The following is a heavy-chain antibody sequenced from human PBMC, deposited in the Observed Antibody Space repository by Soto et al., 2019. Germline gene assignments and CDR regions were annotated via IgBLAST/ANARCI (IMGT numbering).Heavy chain of an antibody. J-gene: IGHJ4*02. D-gene: IGHD3-3*01. CDR3: AKDRSTTIFGVVNPYDY. CDR2: ISGSGGST. CDR1: GFTFSSYA. V-gene: IGHV3-23*01. Sequence: GGSLRLSCAASGFTFSSYAMSWVRQAPGKGLEWVSAISGSGGSTYYADSVKGRFTISRDNSKNTLYLQMNSLRAEDTAVYYCAKDRSTTIFGVVNPYDYWGQGTLVTVSS.